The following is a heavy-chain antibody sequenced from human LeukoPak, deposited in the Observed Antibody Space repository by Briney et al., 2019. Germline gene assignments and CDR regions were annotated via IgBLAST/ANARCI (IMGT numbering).Heavy chain of an antibody. CDR1: GYTFTSYY. CDR3: AREESGDYFDY. V-gene: IGHV1-46*01. Sequence: ASVKVSCKASGYTFTSYYMHWVRQAPGQGLEWMRIINPSGGSTSYAQKFQGRVTMTRDTSTSTVYMELSSLRSEDTAVYYCAREESGDYFDYWGQGTLVTVSS. D-gene: IGHD3-10*01. CDR2: INPSGGST. J-gene: IGHJ4*02.